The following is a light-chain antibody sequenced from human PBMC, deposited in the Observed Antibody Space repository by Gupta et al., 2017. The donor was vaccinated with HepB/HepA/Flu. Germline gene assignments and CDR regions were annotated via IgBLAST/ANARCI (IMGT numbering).Light chain of an antibody. CDR3: SSYTSISTLVV. Sequence: QSALTQPASVSASPGQSITISCTGTSSDVGGYNYVPWYQQHPCKAPKLMIYDVSNRPSGVSNRFSGSKSGNTASLTISGLQAEDEADYDCSSYTSISTLVVFGGGTKLT. CDR2: DVS. J-gene: IGLJ2*01. CDR1: SSDVGGYNY. V-gene: IGLV2-14*03.